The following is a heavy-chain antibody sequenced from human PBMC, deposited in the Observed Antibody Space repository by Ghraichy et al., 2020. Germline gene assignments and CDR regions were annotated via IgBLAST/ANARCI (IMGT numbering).Heavy chain of an antibody. D-gene: IGHD3-22*01. V-gene: IGHV3-23*01. CDR1: GSGFTFGDYA. J-gene: IGHJ4*02. Sequence: GGSLRLSCIASGSGFTFGDYAMSWVRQAPGKGLEWVSDISGNGGHTYYADSVKGRFTISRDNSKNTVYLQMNSLRAEDTAEYYCAKLNYFDSTGYFDSWGQGTLVTVSS. CDR3: AKLNYFDSTGYFDS. CDR2: ISGNGGHT.